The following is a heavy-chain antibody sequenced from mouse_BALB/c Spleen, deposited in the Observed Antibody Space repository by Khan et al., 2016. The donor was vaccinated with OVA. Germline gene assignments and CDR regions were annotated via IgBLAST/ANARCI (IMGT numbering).Heavy chain of an antibody. V-gene: IGHV1S81*02. CDR2: INPSNGGN. CDR1: GYTFTSYY. J-gene: IGHJ3*01. D-gene: IGHD2-2*01. Sequence: QIQLVQSGAELVKPGASVKLSCKASGYTFTSYYMYWVKQRPGQGLEWIGEINPSNGGNNFNEKLKSKATLTVDKSSSTAYMRLSSLTSEDSAVYYCTRSGYGSFAYWGQGTLVTVSA. CDR3: TRSGYGSFAY.